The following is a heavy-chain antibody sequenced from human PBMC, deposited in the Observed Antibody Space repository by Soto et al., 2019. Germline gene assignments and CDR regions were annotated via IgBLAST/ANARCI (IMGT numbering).Heavy chain of an antibody. Sequence: QVQLQESGPGLVKPSQTLSLTCTVSGGSISSGGYYWSWIRQHPGKGLEWIGYIYYSGSTYYNPSLKCRVTISVDTSKNQFSLKLSSVTAADTAVYYCAREGTGYCSGGSCYAGYYYMDVWGKGTTVTVSS. CDR3: AREGTGYCSGGSCYAGYYYMDV. CDR1: GGSISSGGYY. CDR2: IYYSGST. D-gene: IGHD2-15*01. V-gene: IGHV4-31*03. J-gene: IGHJ6*03.